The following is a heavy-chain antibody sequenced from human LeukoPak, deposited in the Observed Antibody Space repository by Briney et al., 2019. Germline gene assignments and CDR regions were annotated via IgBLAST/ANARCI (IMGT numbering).Heavy chain of an antibody. Sequence: SETLSLTCTVSGGSISSSSYYWGWIRQPPGEGLEWIGSIYYSGSTYYSPSLKSRVTISVYTSKNQFSLKLSSVTAADTAVYYCARLRRADYSNHQGNFDYWGQGTLVTVSS. CDR1: GGSISSSSYY. J-gene: IGHJ4*02. V-gene: IGHV4-39*01. CDR3: ARLRRADYSNHQGNFDY. D-gene: IGHD4-11*01. CDR2: IYYSGST.